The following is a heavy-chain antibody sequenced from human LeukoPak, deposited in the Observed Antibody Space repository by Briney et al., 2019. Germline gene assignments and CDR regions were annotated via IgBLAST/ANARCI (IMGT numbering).Heavy chain of an antibody. V-gene: IGHV1-69*01. Sequence: GSSVKVSCKASVGTFSTFGISWVRQAPGHGLEWMGGIIPIFVTSSYAQKFQGRVTITADESTSTVYMDLSSLTSDDTAVYYCARDLHRGGYQGGAFDIWGQGTMVIVSA. D-gene: IGHD5-12*01. J-gene: IGHJ3*02. CDR1: VGTFSTFG. CDR3: ARDLHRGGYQGGAFDI. CDR2: IIPIFVTS.